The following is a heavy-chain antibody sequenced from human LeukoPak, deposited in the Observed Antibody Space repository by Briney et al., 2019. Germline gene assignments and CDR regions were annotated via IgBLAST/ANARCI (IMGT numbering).Heavy chain of an antibody. CDR3: ATIKRGNIFGYFDF. Sequence: SETLSLTCAVSGASMNTHYWSWIRQPPGKGLEWIGYMLDTVTTKDNPSLKNRFTLSADTSKNQFSLRLTSVTAADTAVYYCATIKRGNIFGYFDFWARESRSPFPQ. CDR2: MLDTVTT. CDR1: GASMNTHY. D-gene: IGHD5-18*01. J-gene: IGHJ4*02. V-gene: IGHV4-59*11.